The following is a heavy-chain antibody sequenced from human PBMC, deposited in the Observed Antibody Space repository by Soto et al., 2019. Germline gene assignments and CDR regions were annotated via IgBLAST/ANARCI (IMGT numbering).Heavy chain of an antibody. CDR3: ARDPHYYDSRGYFDY. V-gene: IGHV1-2*04. CDR2: INPNSGGT. D-gene: IGHD3-22*01. J-gene: IGHJ4*02. Sequence: ASVKVSCKASGYTFTGYYMHWVRQAPGQGLEWMGWINPNSGGTNYAQKFQGWVTMTRDTSISTAYMELSRLRSDDTAVYYCARDPHYYDSRGYFDYWGQGTLVTVSS. CDR1: GYTFTGYY.